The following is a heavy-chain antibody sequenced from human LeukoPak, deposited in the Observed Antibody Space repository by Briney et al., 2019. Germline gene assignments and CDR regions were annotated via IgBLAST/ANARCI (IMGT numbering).Heavy chain of an antibody. V-gene: IGHV1-24*01. CDR1: GYTLTESS. CDR3: ATDSSGYYYLDY. CDR2: FDPEDGET. J-gene: IGHJ4*02. Sequence: ASVKVSCKVSGYTLTESSMHWVRQAPGKGLEWMGGFDPEDGETIYAQKFQGRVTMTEDTSTDTAYMELSSLRSEDTAVYYCATDSSGYYYLDYWGQGTLVTVSS. D-gene: IGHD3-22*01.